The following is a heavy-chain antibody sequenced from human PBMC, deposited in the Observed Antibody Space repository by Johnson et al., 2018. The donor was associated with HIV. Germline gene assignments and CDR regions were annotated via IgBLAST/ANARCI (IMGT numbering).Heavy chain of an antibody. CDR2: ITWNSYIV. D-gene: IGHD1-26*01. J-gene: IGHJ3*02. Sequence: VQLVESGGGLVQPGRSLRLSCAASGITLDDYAMHWVRQPPGKGLEWVAGITWNSYIVDYADSVKGRVTISRDTAKNSLYLQMNSLRAEDTALYYCAKGASGSSGGAFDIWGQGTMVTVSS. CDR3: AKGASGSSGGAFDI. V-gene: IGHV3-9*01. CDR1: GITLDDYA.